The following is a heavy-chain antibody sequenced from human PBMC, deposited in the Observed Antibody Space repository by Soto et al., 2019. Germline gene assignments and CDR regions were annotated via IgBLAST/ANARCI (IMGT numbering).Heavy chain of an antibody. Sequence: GASVKVSCKASGYTFTSYGISWVRQAPGQGLEWMGWISAYNGNTNYAQKLQGRVTMTTDTSTSTAYMELRSLRSDDTAVYYCARSIAVANSPYYFDYWGQGTLVTVSS. V-gene: IGHV1-18*01. J-gene: IGHJ4*02. CDR3: ARSIAVANSPYYFDY. CDR1: GYTFTSYG. CDR2: ISAYNGNT. D-gene: IGHD6-19*01.